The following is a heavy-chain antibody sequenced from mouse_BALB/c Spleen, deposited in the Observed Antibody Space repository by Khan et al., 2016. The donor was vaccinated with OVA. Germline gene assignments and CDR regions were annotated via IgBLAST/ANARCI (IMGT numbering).Heavy chain of an antibody. CDR3: TRVYYRYDRYFDV. CDR1: DFSLSTYG. CDR2: IWSGGST. D-gene: IGHD2-14*01. J-gene: IGHJ1*01. Sequence: QVQLKESGPGLVQPSQSLSITCTVTDFSLSTYGIHWVRQSPGKGLEWLGVIWSGGSTDYNAAFISRLSISKDNSKSQVFFKMNSLQTDDTAIYYCTRVYYRYDRYFDVWGAGTTFTVAS. V-gene: IGHV2-4-1*01.